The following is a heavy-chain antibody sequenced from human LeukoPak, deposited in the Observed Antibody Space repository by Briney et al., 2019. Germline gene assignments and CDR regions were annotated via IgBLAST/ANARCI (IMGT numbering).Heavy chain of an antibody. J-gene: IGHJ4*02. Sequence: GGSLRLSCAASGFTFSSYGMSWVRQAPGKGLEWVAFIRYDGSNKYYADSVKGRFTISRDNSENTLYLQMNSLRAEDTAVYYCAKRSSSGWYNFEYWGQGTLVTVSS. CDR3: AKRSSSGWYNFEY. V-gene: IGHV3-30*02. CDR2: IRYDGSNK. D-gene: IGHD6-19*01. CDR1: GFTFSSYG.